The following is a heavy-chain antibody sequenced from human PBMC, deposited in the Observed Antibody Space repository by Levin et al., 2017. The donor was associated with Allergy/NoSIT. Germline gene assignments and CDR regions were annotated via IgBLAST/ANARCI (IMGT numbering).Heavy chain of an antibody. CDR1: GFTFSSYS. J-gene: IGHJ3*02. Sequence: ETLSLTCAASGFTFSSYSMNWVRQAPGKGLEWVSSISTSSNYIYYADSMKGRFTISRDNAKNSLYMQMNSLTAEDTAVYYCARLSITEAFDIWGQGTMVTVSS. V-gene: IGHV3-21*01. CDR3: ARLSITEAFDI. CDR2: ISTSSNYI. D-gene: IGHD3-10*01.